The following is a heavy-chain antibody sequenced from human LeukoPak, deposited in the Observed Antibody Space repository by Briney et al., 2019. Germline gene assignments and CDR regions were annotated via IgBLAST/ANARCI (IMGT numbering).Heavy chain of an antibody. CDR1: GFTFSGSA. V-gene: IGHV3-73*01. CDR3: TKAGTTRGFDY. Sequence: GGSLRLSCASSGFTFSGSAMHWVRQASGKGLEWVGRIRSKANNYATAYAASVKGRFTISRDDSKNTAYLQMNSLKTEDTAVCYCTKAGTTRGFDYWSQGTLVTVSS. CDR2: IRSKANNYAT. J-gene: IGHJ4*02. D-gene: IGHD1-1*01.